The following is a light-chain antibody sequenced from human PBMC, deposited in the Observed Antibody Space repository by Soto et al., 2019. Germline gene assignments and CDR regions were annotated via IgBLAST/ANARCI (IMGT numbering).Light chain of an antibody. CDR2: EVS. J-gene: IGLJ1*01. CDR3: CSYARSSPYV. V-gene: IGLV2-23*02. Sequence: QSALTQPASVSWSPGQSITISCTGTSSDVGSYNLVSWYQHHPGKAPQLMIYEVSKRPSGVSNRFSGSKSGNTASLTISGLQAEDEADYFCCSYARSSPYVFATGTKVTVL. CDR1: SSDVGSYNL.